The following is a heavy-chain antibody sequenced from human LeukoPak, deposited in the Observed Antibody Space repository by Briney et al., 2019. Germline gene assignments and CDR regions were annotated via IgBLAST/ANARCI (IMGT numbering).Heavy chain of an antibody. D-gene: IGHD3-22*01. J-gene: IGHJ4*02. CDR3: ARNYYDSSGYDH. CDR2: INAGNGNT. V-gene: IGHV1-3*01. Sequence: ASGKVSCKASGYTFTSYAMHWVRQAPGQRLEWMGWINAGNGNTKYSQKFQGRVTITRDTSASTAYMELSSLRSEDTAVYYCARNYYDSSGYDHWGQGTLVTVSS. CDR1: GYTFTSYA.